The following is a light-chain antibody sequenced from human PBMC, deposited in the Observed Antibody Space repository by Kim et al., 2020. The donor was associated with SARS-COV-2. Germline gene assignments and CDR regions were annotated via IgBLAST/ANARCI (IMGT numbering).Light chain of an antibody. CDR2: YDS. CDR3: QVWDSSSDRVV. J-gene: IGLJ2*01. CDR1: NIGSKS. Sequence: SYELTQPPSVSVAPGKTVRITCGGNNIGSKSVHWYQQKPGQAPVLVIYYDSDRPSGIPERFSGSNSGNTAPLTISRVAAGDEADYYCQVWDSSSDRVVF. V-gene: IGLV3-21*04.